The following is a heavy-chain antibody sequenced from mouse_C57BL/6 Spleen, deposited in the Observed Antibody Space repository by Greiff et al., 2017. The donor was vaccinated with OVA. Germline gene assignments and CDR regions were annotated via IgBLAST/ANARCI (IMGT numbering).Heavy chain of an antibody. V-gene: IGHV1-80*01. D-gene: IGHD1-1*01. J-gene: IGHJ2*01. Sequence: LVESGAELVKPGASVKISCKASGYAFSSYWMNWVKQRPGKGLEWIGQIYPGDGDTNYNGKFKGKATLTADKSSSTAYMQLSSLTSEDSAVYFCACTVVATGDYWGQGTTLTVSS. CDR3: ACTVVATGDY. CDR1: GYAFSSYW. CDR2: IYPGDGDT.